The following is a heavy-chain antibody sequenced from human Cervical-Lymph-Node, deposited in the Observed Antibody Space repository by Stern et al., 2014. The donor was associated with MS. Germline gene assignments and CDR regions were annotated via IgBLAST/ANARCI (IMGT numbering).Heavy chain of an antibody. V-gene: IGHV5-51*01. J-gene: IGHJ5*02. CDR1: GYSFANYW. Sequence: VQLVPSGPEVKKPGESLKISCKGSGYSFANYWIGWVRQMPGKGLEWMGVLYPGDSDTRYSPSFQGQVTFSADKSVNTAYLQWSSLKASDTAIYYCTKSVSYGYALGWFDPWGQGTLVTVLS. CDR2: LYPGDSDT. CDR3: TKSVSYGYALGWFDP. D-gene: IGHD1-26*01.